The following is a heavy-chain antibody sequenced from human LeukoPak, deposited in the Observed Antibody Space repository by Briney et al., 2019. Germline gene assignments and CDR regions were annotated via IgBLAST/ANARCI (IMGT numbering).Heavy chain of an antibody. J-gene: IGHJ6*02. CDR2: IYYSGST. Sequence: PSETLSLTCTVSGGSISSYYWSWIRQPPGKGLEWIGYIYYSGSTNYNPSLKSRVTISVDTSKNQFSLKLSSVTAADTAVYYCARRGGYCSSTSCYYYYGMGVWGQGTTVTVSS. CDR3: ARRGGYCSSTSCYYYYGMGV. CDR1: GGSISSYY. D-gene: IGHD2-2*01. V-gene: IGHV4-59*08.